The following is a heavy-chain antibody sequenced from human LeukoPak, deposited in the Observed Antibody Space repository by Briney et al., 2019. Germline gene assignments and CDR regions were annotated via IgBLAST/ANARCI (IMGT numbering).Heavy chain of an antibody. J-gene: IGHJ4*02. CDR2: ISSSSSYI. CDR1: GFTFSSYS. Sequence: PGGSLRLSCAASGFTFSSYSMNWVRQAPGKGLEWVSSISSSSSYIYYADSVKGRFTISRDNAKNSLYLRMNSLRAEDTAVYYCARAPYCGGDCYNINFDYWGQGTLVTVSS. V-gene: IGHV3-21*01. CDR3: ARAPYCGGDCYNINFDY. D-gene: IGHD2-21*02.